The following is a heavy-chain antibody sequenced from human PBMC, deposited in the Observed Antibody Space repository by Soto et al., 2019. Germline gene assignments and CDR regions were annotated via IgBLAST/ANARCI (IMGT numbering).Heavy chain of an antibody. V-gene: IGHV1-8*01. J-gene: IGHJ6*02. Sequence: RASVKVSCKASGYTFTSYDINWVRQATGQGLEWMGWMNPNSGNTGYAQKFQGRVTMTRNTSISTAYMELSSLRSEDTAVYYCARGTIAAAGNYYYYGMDVWGQGTTVTVSS. CDR1: GYTFTSYD. D-gene: IGHD6-13*01. CDR3: ARGTIAAAGNYYYYGMDV. CDR2: MNPNSGNT.